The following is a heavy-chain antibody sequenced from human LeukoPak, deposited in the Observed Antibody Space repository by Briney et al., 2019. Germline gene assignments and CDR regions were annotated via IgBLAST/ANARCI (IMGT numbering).Heavy chain of an antibody. CDR3: AREVQQQRYNWFDP. CDR2: IYYSGST. J-gene: IGHJ5*02. V-gene: IGHV4-59*01. CDR1: GGSISSYY. Sequence: SETLSLAYTVSGGSISSYYWSWIRQPPGKGLEWIGNIYYSGSTNYNPSLKSRVTISVDTSKNQFSLKLSTVTAADTAVYYCAREVQQQRYNWFDPWGQGILVTVSS. D-gene: IGHD5-24*01.